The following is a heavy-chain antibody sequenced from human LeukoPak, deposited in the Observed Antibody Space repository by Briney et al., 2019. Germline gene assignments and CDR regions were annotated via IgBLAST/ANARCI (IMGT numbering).Heavy chain of an antibody. D-gene: IGHD3-16*01. V-gene: IGHV3-21*01. CDR1: GFTFSSYS. J-gene: IGHJ4*02. Sequence: GGSLRLSCAASGFTFSSYSMNWVRQAPGKGLEWVSSISSSSSYIYYADSVKGRFTISRDNAKNSLYLQMNSLRAEDTAVYCCARDLMGEPDYWGEGTLVTVSS. CDR2: ISSSSSYI. CDR3: ARDLMGEPDY.